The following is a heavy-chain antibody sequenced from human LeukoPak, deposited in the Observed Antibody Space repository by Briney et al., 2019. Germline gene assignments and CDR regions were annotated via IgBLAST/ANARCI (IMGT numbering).Heavy chain of an antibody. Sequence: GGTLTLSCAASGFTFSSYAMSWVRQAPGKGLEWVSAISGSGGSTYYAASVKGRFTISTDNTKNSLYLQTSRMRAEDTAVYYCAKESPQIISYLCFGEVLSGLDYWGQGTLVTVSS. D-gene: IGHD3-10*01. V-gene: IGHV3-23*01. J-gene: IGHJ4*02. CDR1: GFTFSSYA. CDR3: AKESPQIISYLCFGEVLSGLDY. CDR2: ISGSGGST.